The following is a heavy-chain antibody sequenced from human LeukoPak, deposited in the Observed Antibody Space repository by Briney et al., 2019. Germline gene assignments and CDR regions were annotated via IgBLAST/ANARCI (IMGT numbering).Heavy chain of an antibody. Sequence: PGGSLRLSCAASEFTFSFYWMTWVRQAPGKGLEWVANILPDGGEKYYLDSAEGRFTISRDNPTNSLYLQINSLRAEDTALYYCGRLARNAWYAVDYWGQGTLVTVSS. CDR1: EFTFSFYW. D-gene: IGHD6-19*01. CDR2: ILPDGGEK. V-gene: IGHV3-7*01. J-gene: IGHJ4*02. CDR3: GRLARNAWYAVDY.